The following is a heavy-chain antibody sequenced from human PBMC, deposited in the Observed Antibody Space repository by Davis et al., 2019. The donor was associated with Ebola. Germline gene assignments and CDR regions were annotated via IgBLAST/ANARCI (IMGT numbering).Heavy chain of an antibody. CDR1: GGPLSDYY. V-gene: IGHV4-34*01. D-gene: IGHD6-19*01. J-gene: IGHJ4*02. CDR3: ASPHQIRGSDVFDS. Sequence: PGGSLRLSCGVYGGPLSDYYWSWIRQPPGKGLEWIGEIDHRGRAKYNPCLKSRATLSIDTSRRQFSLKMTSVTATDTAVYYCASPHQIRGSDVFDSWGQGSLVTVSS. CDR2: IDHRGRA.